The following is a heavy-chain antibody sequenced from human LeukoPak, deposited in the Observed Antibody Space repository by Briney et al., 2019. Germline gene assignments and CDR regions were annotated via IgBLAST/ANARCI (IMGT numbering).Heavy chain of an antibody. CDR3: ARDLPSIAAAGTMFDY. Sequence: SQTLSLTCAISGDSFSSNSAAWNWITQSPSRGLEWLGSTYYRSKWYNDYAVSVKSRITINPDTSKNQFSLQLNSVTPEDTAVYYCARDLPSIAAAGTMFDYWGQGTLVTVSS. J-gene: IGHJ4*02. CDR1: GDSFSSNSAA. D-gene: IGHD6-13*01. CDR2: TYYRSKWYN. V-gene: IGHV6-1*01.